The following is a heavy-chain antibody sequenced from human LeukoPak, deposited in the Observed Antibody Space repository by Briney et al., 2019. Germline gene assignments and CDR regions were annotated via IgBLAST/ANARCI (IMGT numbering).Heavy chain of an antibody. CDR3: ARAVGGVIVLYYFDY. V-gene: IGHV7-4-1*02. CDR1: GYTFTGYY. CDR2: INTNTGNP. D-gene: IGHD3-16*02. J-gene: IGHJ4*02. Sequence: VASVKVSCKASGYTFTGYYMHWVRQAPGQGLEWMGWINTNTGNPTYAQGFTGRFVFSLDTSVSTAYLQISSLKAEDTAVYYCARAVGGVIVLYYFDYWGQGTLVTVSS.